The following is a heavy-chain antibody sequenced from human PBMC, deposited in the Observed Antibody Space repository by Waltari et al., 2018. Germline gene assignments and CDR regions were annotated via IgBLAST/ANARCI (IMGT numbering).Heavy chain of an antibody. CDR3: TRIHLGDPVVPNYWYFDL. CDR2: IFSNDEK. CDR1: GFSLSNARMG. D-gene: IGHD4-17*01. Sequence: QVTLKESGPVLVKPTETLTLTCTVSGFSLSNARMGVSWIRQPPGKALEWLAHIFSNDEKSYSTSLKSRLTISKDTSKSQVVLTMTNMDPVDTATYYCTRIHLGDPVVPNYWYFDLWGRGTLVTVSS. J-gene: IGHJ2*01. V-gene: IGHV2-26*01.